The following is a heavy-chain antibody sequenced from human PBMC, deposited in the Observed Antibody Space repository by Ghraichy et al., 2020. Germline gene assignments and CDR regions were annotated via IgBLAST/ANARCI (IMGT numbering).Heavy chain of an antibody. V-gene: IGHV1-69*13. J-gene: IGHJ6*02. CDR2: IIPIFGTA. CDR3: ARGEVDTAMVTVYYYGMDV. CDR1: GGTFSSYA. D-gene: IGHD5-18*01. Sequence: SVKVSCKASGGTFSSYAISWVRQAPGQGLEWMGGIIPIFGTANYAQKFQGRVTITADESTSTAYMELSSLRSEDTAVYYCARGEVDTAMVTVYYYGMDVWGQGTTVTVSS.